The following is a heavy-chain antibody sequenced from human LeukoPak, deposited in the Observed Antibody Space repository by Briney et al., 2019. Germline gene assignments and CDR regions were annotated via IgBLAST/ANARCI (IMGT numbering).Heavy chain of an antibody. J-gene: IGHJ4*02. V-gene: IGHV3-30-3*01. D-gene: IGHD6-13*01. CDR1: GFTFNTYA. Sequence: PGRSLRLSCAVSGFTFNTYAMHWVRQAPGKGLEWLAVISYDGGNKYYADSVKGRFTISRDNSKNTLYLQMNSLRAADTAVYYCARGVGQAPAGTIRYWGQGTLVTVSS. CDR3: ARGVGQAPAGTIRY. CDR2: ISYDGGNK.